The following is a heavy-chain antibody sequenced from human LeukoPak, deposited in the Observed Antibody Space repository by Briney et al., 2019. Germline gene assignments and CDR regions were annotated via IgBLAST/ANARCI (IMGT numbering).Heavy chain of an antibody. CDR3: ARYSSSWYLYDY. J-gene: IGHJ4*02. Sequence: ASVKVSCKASGYSFTTYGFSWMRQAPGQGLEWMGIIAYNGNTYYAENLQGRVTMTTDSSTSTAYMELRNLRSDDTAVYYCARYSSSWYLYDYWGQGTLVTVSS. D-gene: IGHD6-13*01. CDR1: GYSFTTYG. CDR2: IAYNGNT. V-gene: IGHV1-18*01.